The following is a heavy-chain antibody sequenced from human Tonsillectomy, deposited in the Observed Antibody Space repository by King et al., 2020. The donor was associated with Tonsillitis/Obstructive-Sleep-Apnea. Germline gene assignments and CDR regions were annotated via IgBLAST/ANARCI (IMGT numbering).Heavy chain of an antibody. CDR2: LWYDGTNK. CDR3: ARKTGYNLGAFDI. D-gene: IGHD5-24*01. CDR1: GFTFSYYA. Sequence: VQLVESGGGVVQPGRSLRLSCAASGFTFSYYAMHWVRQAPGKGLEWVAFLWYDGTNKYYADSVKGRFTISRDNSKNTLYLQMNSLRADDTAVYYCARKTGYNLGAFDIWGQGTMVTVSS. V-gene: IGHV3-33*01. J-gene: IGHJ3*02.